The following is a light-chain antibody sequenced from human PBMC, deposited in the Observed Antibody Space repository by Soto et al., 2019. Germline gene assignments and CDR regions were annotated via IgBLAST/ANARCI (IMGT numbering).Light chain of an antibody. CDR3: AVWDDRLSAEM. V-gene: IGLV1-51*01. J-gene: IGLJ3*02. Sequence: QSVLTQPPSASAAPGQRVTISCSGGISNIGVNSVSWYQQFPGRAPRLLIFGNNQRPSAVPDRFSGAKSDTSATLGITELQTADEADYYCAVWDDRLSAEMFGGGTKLTVL. CDR1: ISNIGVNS. CDR2: GNN.